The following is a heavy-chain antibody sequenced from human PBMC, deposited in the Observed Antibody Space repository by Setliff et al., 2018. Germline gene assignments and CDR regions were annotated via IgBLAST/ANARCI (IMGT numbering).Heavy chain of an antibody. J-gene: IGHJ5*02. CDR1: GGSVNSGYDN. Sequence: SETLSLTCTVSGGSVNSGYDNWNWLRQPAGKGLEWIGHINRRGTTNYNPSLKSRVTISVDRSKNHFSLKLSSVTAADTAVYYCARFPRTQLYSGWFDPWGQGTLVTVSS. CDR2: INRRGTT. CDR3: ARFPRTQLYSGWFDP. D-gene: IGHD1-1*01. V-gene: IGHV4-61*10.